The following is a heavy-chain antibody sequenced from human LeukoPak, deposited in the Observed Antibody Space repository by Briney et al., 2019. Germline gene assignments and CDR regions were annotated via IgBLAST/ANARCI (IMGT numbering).Heavy chain of an antibody. CDR2: ISDSGGST. V-gene: IGHV3-23*01. D-gene: IGHD6-19*01. Sequence: PGGSLRLSCAASGFTVSSNYMSWVRQAPGKGLEWVSAISDSGGSTYYADSVKGRFTISRDNSKNTLYLQMNSLRAEDTAVYYCAKDALRTSGWYYFDFWGQGTLVTVSS. CDR3: AKDALRTSGWYYFDF. CDR1: GFTVSSNY. J-gene: IGHJ4*02.